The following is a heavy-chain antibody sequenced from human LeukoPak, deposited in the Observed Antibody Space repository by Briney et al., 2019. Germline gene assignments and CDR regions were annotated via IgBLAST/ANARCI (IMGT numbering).Heavy chain of an antibody. J-gene: IGHJ4*02. Sequence: GGSLRLSCAASGFTFSRYAMSWVPQAPGKGLEWVSPISGRGGSTYYADSLKGRFTICRDNSKNTLYLQMNSLRAEDTAVYYCAKASGGGYSYGLIDYWGQGNLVTVSS. D-gene: IGHD5-18*01. CDR3: AKASGGGYSYGLIDY. CDR1: GFTFSRYA. CDR2: ISGRGGST. V-gene: IGHV3-23*01.